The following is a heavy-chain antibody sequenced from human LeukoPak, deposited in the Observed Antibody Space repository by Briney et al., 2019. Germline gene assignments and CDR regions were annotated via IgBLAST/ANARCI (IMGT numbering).Heavy chain of an antibody. J-gene: IGHJ4*02. Sequence: PGGSLRLSCAASGFTFSSYAMSWVRQAPGKGLEWVSSISSSSSHIYYADSVRGRFTISRDNAKNSVYLQMNSLRAEDTALYYCARDEQWLVQFFDSWGQGTLVTVSS. CDR2: ISSSSSHI. D-gene: IGHD6-19*01. CDR3: ARDEQWLVQFFDS. V-gene: IGHV3-21*01. CDR1: GFTFSSYA.